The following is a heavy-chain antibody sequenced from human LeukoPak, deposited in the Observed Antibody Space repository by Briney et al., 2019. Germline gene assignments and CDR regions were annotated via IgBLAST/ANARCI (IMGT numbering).Heavy chain of an antibody. Sequence: SETLSLTCAVYGGSFSGYYWGWIRQPPGKGLEWIGSIYYSGSTYYNPSLKSRLTISVDTSKNQFSLKLTSVTAADTAVYYCARDSGSYYARVSFDYWGQGTLVTVSS. CDR2: IYYSGST. J-gene: IGHJ4*02. D-gene: IGHD1-26*01. CDR3: ARDSGSYYARVSFDY. V-gene: IGHV4-34*01. CDR1: GGSFSGYY.